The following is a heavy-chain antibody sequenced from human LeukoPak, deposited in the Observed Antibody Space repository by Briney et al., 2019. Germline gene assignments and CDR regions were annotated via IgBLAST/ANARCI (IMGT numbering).Heavy chain of an antibody. J-gene: IGHJ5*02. CDR3: ARDSVSCYDFWSGYWTENWFDP. CDR2: INPNSGGT. Sequence: ASVKVSCKASGYTFTGYYMHWVRQAPGQGLEWMGWINPNSGGTNYAQKFQGRVTMTRDTSISTAYMELSRLRSDDTAVYYCARDSVSCYDFWSGYWTENWFDPWGQGTLVTVSS. D-gene: IGHD3-3*01. CDR1: GYTFTGYY. V-gene: IGHV1-2*02.